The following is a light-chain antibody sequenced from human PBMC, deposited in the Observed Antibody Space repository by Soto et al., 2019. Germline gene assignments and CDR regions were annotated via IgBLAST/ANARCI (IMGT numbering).Light chain of an antibody. CDR3: QQYINWPPSII. CDR2: GAS. V-gene: IGKV3-15*01. Sequence: VMTQSAAPLSVSPGERATLSCMASESVSSNLAWYQQRPGQAPRLLIYGASTRATDTPVRFRGSGSGTEFTLTISSLQSEDFAVNYCQQYINWPPSIIFGQGTRLEI. J-gene: IGKJ5*01. CDR1: ESVSSN.